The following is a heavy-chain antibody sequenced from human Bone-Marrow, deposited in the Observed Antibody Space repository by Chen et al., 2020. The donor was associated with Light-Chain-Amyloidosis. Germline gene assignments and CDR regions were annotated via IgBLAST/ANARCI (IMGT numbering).Heavy chain of an antibody. D-gene: IGHD6-19*01. CDR2: ISWDGGRA. J-gene: IGHJ4*02. V-gene: IGHV3-43*01. CDR1: GFTFDDYP. CDR3: AKGQGGSGWHFDS. Sequence: EVQLVVSGGVVVQPGESLRLSCEASGFTFDDYPMHWVRQAPGESLEWVSLISWDGGRAYYADSLKGRFTISRDNSKNSLYLQMNSLSTEDTALYYCAKGQGGSGWHFDSWGQGTLVTVSS.